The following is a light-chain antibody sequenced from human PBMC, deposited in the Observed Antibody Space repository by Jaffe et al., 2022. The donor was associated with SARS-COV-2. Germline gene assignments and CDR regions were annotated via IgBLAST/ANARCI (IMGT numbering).Light chain of an antibody. V-gene: IGKV1-5*03. CDR1: QSISTW. CDR3: QQYNSYPNT. CDR2: KAS. Sequence: DIQMAQSPSFLSASVGDRVTITCRASQSISTWLAWYQQKPGQAPKLLIYKASSLHTGVPSRFSGWGSGTEFTLTITTLQTDDFGIYFCQQYNSYPNTFGQGTKLDLK. J-gene: IGKJ2*01.